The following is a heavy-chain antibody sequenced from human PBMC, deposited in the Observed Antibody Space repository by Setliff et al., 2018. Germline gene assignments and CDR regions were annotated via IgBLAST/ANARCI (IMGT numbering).Heavy chain of an antibody. CDR2: IKQDGSST. CDR3: ARDGGEY. CDR1: GFTFDDYA. Sequence: GGSLRLSCAASGFTFDDYAMHWVRQAPGKGLEWVANIKQDGSSTNYADSVKGRFTISRDNAKNTLYLQMNSLRAEDTAVYYCARDGGEYWGQGTLVTVSS. D-gene: IGHD3-16*01. J-gene: IGHJ4*02. V-gene: IGHV3-7*01.